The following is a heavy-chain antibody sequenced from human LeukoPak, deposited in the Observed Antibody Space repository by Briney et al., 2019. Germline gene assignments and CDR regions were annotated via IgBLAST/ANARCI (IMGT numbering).Heavy chain of an antibody. CDR2: IYPGDSDT. V-gene: IGHV5-51*01. Sequence: GESLKISCKGSGYSFPNYWIGWVRQMPGKGLEWMGIIYPGDSDTRYSPSFQGQVTISADKSISTAYLQWSSLKASDTAMYYCARQESSRYCSGGSCSYYFDYWGQGTLVTVSS. CDR3: ARQESSRYCSGGSCSYYFDY. D-gene: IGHD2-15*01. J-gene: IGHJ4*02. CDR1: GYSFPNYW.